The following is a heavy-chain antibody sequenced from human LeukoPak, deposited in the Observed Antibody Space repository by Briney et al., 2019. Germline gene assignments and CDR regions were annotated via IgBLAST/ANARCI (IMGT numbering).Heavy chain of an antibody. CDR2: ITGSGSFV. Sequence: GGSLRLSCAVSGFIFNNYIMNWVRQAPGKGLEWVSSITGSGSFVYYADSVKGRFTISRDNAKNSLFLQMNSLRAEDTAVYYCARDSSRPWFDPWGQGTLVTVSS. J-gene: IGHJ5*02. CDR3: ARDSSRPWFDP. D-gene: IGHD6-6*01. V-gene: IGHV3-21*01. CDR1: GFIFNNYI.